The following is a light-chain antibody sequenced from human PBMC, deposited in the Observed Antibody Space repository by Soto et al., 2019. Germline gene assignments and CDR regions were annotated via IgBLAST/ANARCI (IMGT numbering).Light chain of an antibody. CDR2: GAS. CDR1: QIFTSTY. Sequence: EIVLTQSPGTLSLSPGERVTLSCRASQIFTSTYLAWYQQKPGQAPRLLIFGASSRATGIPDRFSGSGSGTDFTLTISSLEPEDFAVYYCQHYDGSHGTFGQGTKVEI. V-gene: IGKV3-20*01. CDR3: QHYDGSHGT. J-gene: IGKJ1*01.